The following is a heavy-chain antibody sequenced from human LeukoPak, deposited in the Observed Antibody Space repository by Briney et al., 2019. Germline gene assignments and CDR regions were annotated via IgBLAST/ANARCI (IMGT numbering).Heavy chain of an antibody. CDR2: IKQDGSEK. CDR1: GFTFSSYW. CDR3: ARNPGYSGYDFFDY. Sequence: SGGSLRLSCAASGFTFSSYWMSWVRQAPGKGLEWVANIKQDGSEKYHVDSVKGRFTISRDNAKNSLYLQMNSLRAEDTAVYYCARNPGYSGYDFFDYWGQGTLVTVSS. D-gene: IGHD5-12*01. V-gene: IGHV3-7*01. J-gene: IGHJ4*02.